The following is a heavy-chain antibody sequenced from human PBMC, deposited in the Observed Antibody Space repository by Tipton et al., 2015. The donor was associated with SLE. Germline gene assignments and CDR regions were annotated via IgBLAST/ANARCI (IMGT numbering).Heavy chain of an antibody. V-gene: IGHV4-59*01. Sequence: PSLTCTVSGGSISSYYWSWIRQPPGKGLEWIGYIFYSGSTNYNPSLKSRVTISVDTSKNQFSLKLSSVTAADTAVYYCARDPGRYDFGPYGMDVWGQGTTVTVSS. J-gene: IGHJ6*02. CDR1: GGSISSYY. D-gene: IGHD3-3*01. CDR2: IFYSGST. CDR3: ARDPGRYDFGPYGMDV.